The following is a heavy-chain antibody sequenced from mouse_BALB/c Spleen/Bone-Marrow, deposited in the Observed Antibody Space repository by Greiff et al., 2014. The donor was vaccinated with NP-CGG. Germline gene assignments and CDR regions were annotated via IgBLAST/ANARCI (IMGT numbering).Heavy chain of an antibody. V-gene: IGHV1-87*01. J-gene: IGHJ4*01. CDR3: ARTTMITTGGCYAMDY. Sequence: QVQLQQSGAELARPGASVKLSCKASGYTLTSYWMQWVKQRPGQGLEWIGAIYPGDGDTRYTQKFKGKATLTADKSSSTAYMQLSSLASEDSAVYYCARTTMITTGGCYAMDYWGQGTSVTVSS. CDR2: IYPGDGDT. D-gene: IGHD2-4*01. CDR1: GYTLTSYW.